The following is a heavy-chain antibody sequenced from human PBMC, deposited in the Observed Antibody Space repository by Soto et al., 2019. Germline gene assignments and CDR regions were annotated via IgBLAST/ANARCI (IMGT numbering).Heavy chain of an antibody. CDR2: IYYSGST. CDR3: ARGYGDYVLDY. J-gene: IGHJ4*02. CDR1: GGSISSYY. V-gene: IGHV4-59*01. Sequence: QVQLQESGPGLVKPSETLSLTCTVSGGSISSYYWSWIRQPPGKGLEWIGHIYYSGSTNYNPSLKTPVTLSVATSNNHFSLTLSSVTAADTAVYYCARGYGDYVLDYWGQGTLVTVSS. D-gene: IGHD4-17*01.